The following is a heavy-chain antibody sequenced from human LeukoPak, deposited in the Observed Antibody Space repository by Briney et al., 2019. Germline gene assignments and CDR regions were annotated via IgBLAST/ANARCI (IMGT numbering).Heavy chain of an antibody. CDR3: AKEIWPTVTTPGWTYFDY. Sequence: FSEYYWSWIRQSPGKGLEWVSAISGSGGSTYYADSVKGRFTISRDNSKNTLYLQMNSLRAEDTAVYYCAKEIWPTVTTPGWTYFDYWGQGALVTVSS. CDR2: ISGSGGST. J-gene: IGHJ4*02. CDR1: FSEYY. V-gene: IGHV3-23*01. D-gene: IGHD4-17*01.